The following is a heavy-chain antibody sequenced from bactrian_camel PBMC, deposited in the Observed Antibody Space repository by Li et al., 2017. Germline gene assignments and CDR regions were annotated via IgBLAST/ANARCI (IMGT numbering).Heavy chain of an antibody. J-gene: IGHJ6*01. Sequence: HVQLVESGGGPVQAGESLRLSCKTSGYPAGRYCMGWFRQAPGKEREGVAGFDVGRRTPYYVDSVKGRFTISQDHARKILYLQLNSLKPEDSAMYYCAASPTYCPRPVVAGRFRYSCQGTQVTVS. CDR3: AASPTYCPRPVVAGRFRY. D-gene: IGHD6*01. V-gene: IGHV3S1*01. CDR2: FDVGRRTP. CDR1: GYPAGRYC.